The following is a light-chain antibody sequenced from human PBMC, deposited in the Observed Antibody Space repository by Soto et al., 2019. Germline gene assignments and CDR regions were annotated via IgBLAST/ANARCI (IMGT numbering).Light chain of an antibody. CDR1: ESINTW. V-gene: IGKV1-5*03. CDR2: KAS. CDR3: QQFNSYSRT. J-gene: IGKJ1*01. Sequence: DIQMTQSPSTLSASVGDRVTITCRASESINTWLAWYQQKPGKAPKLLIYKASGLESGVPSRFSGSGSGTEFTLTITSLQPDDFATYYCQQFNSYSRTFGQGTKV.